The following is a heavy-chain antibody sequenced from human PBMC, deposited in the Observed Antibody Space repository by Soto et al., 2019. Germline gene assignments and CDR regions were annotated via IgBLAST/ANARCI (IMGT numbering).Heavy chain of an antibody. J-gene: IGHJ5*02. CDR3: VRSGTARLLRHSWFDT. CDR1: GFTFNTYD. CDR2: ITTSSAYI. Sequence: EVQLVESGGGLVKPGGSLRLSCAASGFTFNTYDMNWVRQAPGKGLEWVSSITTSSAYIYYADSLKGRITISGDNAKNPLFLQMNSLKAEDTAVYYCVRSGTARLLRHSWFDTGGQGTLVTVSS. V-gene: IGHV3-21*01. D-gene: IGHD2-21*01.